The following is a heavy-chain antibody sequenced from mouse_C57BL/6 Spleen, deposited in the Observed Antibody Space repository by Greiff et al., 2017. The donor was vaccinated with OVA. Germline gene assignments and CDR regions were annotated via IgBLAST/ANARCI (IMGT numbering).Heavy chain of an antibody. CDR3: ARRNYLYAMDY. Sequence: QVQLQQSGAELVMPGASVKLSCKASGYTFTSYWVHWVKQRPGQGLEWIGEIDPSDSYTNYNQKFKGKSTLTVDKSSRTAYMQLSSLTSEESAVYYCARRNYLYAMDYWGQGTSVTVSS. V-gene: IGHV1-69*01. CDR2: IDPSDSYT. CDR1: GYTFTSYW. D-gene: IGHD5-5*01. J-gene: IGHJ4*01.